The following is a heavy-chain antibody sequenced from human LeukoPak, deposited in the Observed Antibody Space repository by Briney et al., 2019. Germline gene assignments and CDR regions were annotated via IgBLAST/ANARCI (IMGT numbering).Heavy chain of an antibody. V-gene: IGHV4-38-2*02. Sequence: SETLSLTCSVSGYSFTSGHYWGWIRQPPGKGLEWIANIYHTGSAHYNPSLKSRVTISVDTSKNQFSLKLSSVTAADTAVYYCARVPYYYDSSGYYSGTYYFDYWGQGTLVTVSS. D-gene: IGHD3-22*01. CDR1: GYSFTSGHY. CDR3: ARVPYYYDSSGYYSGTYYFDY. CDR2: IYHTGSA. J-gene: IGHJ4*02.